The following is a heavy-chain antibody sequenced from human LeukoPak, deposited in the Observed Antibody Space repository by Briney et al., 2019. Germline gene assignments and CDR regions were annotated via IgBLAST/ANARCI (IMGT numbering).Heavy chain of an antibody. V-gene: IGHV1-2*02. CDR1: GYPFTDQF. D-gene: IGHD3-10*01. Sequence: GASVRVSCKASGYPFTDQFINWVRQAPGRGLEWMGSINPNSGDTNYEQRFQGRVTMTRDTSISTAYMDLTRLASDDTAVYYCARGELLVDYWGQGTLVTVSS. CDR2: INPNSGDT. J-gene: IGHJ4*02. CDR3: ARGELLVDY.